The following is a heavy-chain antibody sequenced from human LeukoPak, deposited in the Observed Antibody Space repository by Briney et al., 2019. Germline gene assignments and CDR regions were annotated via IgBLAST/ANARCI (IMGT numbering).Heavy chain of an antibody. D-gene: IGHD1-26*01. CDR3: ARVFYGSGSLLPLAY. J-gene: IGHJ4*02. CDR2: IWYDGSNK. V-gene: IGHV3-33*01. CDR1: GFTFSSYG. Sequence: PGRSLRLSCAASGFTFSSYGMHWVRQAPGKGLEWVAVIWYDGSNKYYADSVKGRFTISRDNSKNTLYLQMNSLRAEDTAVYYCARVFYGSGSLLPLAYWGQGTLVTVSS.